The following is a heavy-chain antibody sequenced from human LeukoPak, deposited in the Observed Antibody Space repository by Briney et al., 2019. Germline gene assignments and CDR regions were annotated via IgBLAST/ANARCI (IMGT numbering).Heavy chain of an antibody. CDR1: GGSISNYY. V-gene: IGHV4-59*08. D-gene: IGHD3-10*01. J-gene: IGHJ4*02. CDR3: AGEFSY. Sequence: SETLSLTCTVSGGSISNYYWSWIRQPPGKGLEWIGYIYYSGSTNYNPSLKSRITISIDTSKNQFSLKLSSVTAADTAVYYCAGEFSYWGQGTLVTVSS. CDR2: IYYSGST.